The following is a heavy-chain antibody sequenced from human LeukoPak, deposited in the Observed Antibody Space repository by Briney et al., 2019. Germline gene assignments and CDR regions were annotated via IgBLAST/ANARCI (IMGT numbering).Heavy chain of an antibody. J-gene: IGHJ4*02. V-gene: IGHV3-48*03. CDR3: ARDLVTANYYDSSGYTKD. D-gene: IGHD3-22*01. CDR1: GFTFSSYE. Sequence: PGGSLRLSCAASGFTFSSYEMNWVRQAPGKGLEWVSYISSSGSTIYYADSVKGRFTISRDNAKNSLYLQMNSLRAEDTAVYYCARDLVTANYYDSSGYTKDWGQGTQIIVSS. CDR2: ISSSGSTI.